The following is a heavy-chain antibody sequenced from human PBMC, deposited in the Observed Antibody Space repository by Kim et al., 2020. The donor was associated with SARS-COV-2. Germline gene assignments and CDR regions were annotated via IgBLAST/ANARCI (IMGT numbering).Heavy chain of an antibody. D-gene: IGHD2-21*01. CDR3: ARGDHLIPHFDS. J-gene: IGHJ4*02. CDR2: LYNTGRS. V-gene: IGHV4-31*03. CDR1: GGSIRSAGVY. Sequence: SETLSLTCTVSGGSIRSAGVYWSWFRQLPGKGLEWIGYLYNTGRSYYSPSLKSRVSISVGTSMSQFSLNLSSVTAADTAVYFCARGDHLIPHFDSWGQGILVTVSS.